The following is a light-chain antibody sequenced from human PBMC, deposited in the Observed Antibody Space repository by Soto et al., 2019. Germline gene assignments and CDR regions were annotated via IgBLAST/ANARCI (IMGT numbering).Light chain of an antibody. Sequence: QYALTQPPSASRSPGQSVTISCTGTSSDVGGYNYVSWYQQHPGKAPKLMISEVSKRPSGVPDRFSGSKSGNTASLTVSGLQAEDEADYYCSSFAGNNNVVFGGGTKVTVL. J-gene: IGLJ2*01. V-gene: IGLV2-8*02. CDR1: SSDVGGYNY. CDR2: EVS. CDR3: SSFAGNNNVV.